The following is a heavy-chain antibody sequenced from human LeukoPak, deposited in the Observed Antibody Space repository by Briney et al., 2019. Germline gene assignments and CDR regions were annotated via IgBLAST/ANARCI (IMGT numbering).Heavy chain of an antibody. CDR2: IKQDGSEK. V-gene: IGHV3-7*01. Sequence: GGSLRLSCAASGFTFSSYWMTWVRQAPGQELEWVANIKQDGSEKYHVDSVKGRFTISRDDSKNTLYLQMDSLGAEDTAVYYCARDRSSNLYYYYDMDVWGQGTTVTVSS. J-gene: IGHJ6*02. CDR3: ARDRSSNLYYYYDMDV. D-gene: IGHD6-13*01. CDR1: GFTFSSYW.